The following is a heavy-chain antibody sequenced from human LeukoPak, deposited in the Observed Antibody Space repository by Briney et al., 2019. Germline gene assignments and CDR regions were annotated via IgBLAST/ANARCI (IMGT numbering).Heavy chain of an antibody. D-gene: IGHD3-10*01. Sequence: SETLSLTCTVSGGSISSSSYYWGWIRQPPGKGLEWIGSIYYSGSTCYNPSLKSRVTISVDTSKNQFSLKLSSVTAADTAVYYWARVTALWFGDHTRGDYFDYWGQGTLVTVSS. CDR1: GGSISSSSYY. CDR3: ARVTALWFGDHTRGDYFDY. V-gene: IGHV4-39*07. CDR2: IYYSGST. J-gene: IGHJ4*02.